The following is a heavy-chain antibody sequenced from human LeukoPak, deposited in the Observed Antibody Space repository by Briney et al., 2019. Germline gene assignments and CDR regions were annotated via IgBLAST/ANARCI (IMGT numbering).Heavy chain of an antibody. J-gene: IGHJ4*02. D-gene: IGHD3-10*01. CDR1: GFTFSSYS. Sequence: GGSLRLSCAASGFTFSSYSMNWVRQAPGKGLEWVSYISSSSSTIYYADSVKGRFTISRDNAKNSLYLQMNSLRAEDTAVYYCARDEAYYGSGSYAPYWGQGTLVTVSS. CDR2: ISSSSSTI. CDR3: ARDEAYYGSGSYAPY. V-gene: IGHV3-48*04.